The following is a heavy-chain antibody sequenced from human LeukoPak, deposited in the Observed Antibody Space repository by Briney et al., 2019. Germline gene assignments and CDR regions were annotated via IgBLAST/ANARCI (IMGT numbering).Heavy chain of an antibody. J-gene: IGHJ6*02. D-gene: IGHD6-19*01. CDR1: GFTFSSYA. CDR2: ISYDGSNK. Sequence: GGSLRLSCAASGFTFSSYAVHWVRQAPGKGLEWVALISYDGSNKYYADSVKGQFTISRDNSKNTLYLQMTSLRAEDTTVYYCAIRLVRGGYFFYSMDVWGQGTTVTVSS. V-gene: IGHV3-30*04. CDR3: AIRLVRGGYFFYSMDV.